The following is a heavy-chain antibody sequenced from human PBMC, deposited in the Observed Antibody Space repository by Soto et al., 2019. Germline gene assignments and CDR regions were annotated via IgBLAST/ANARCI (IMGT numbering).Heavy chain of an antibody. CDR1: GFIFSSYA. CDR3: AGGAERRCSGDTCFPQYDS. V-gene: IGHV3-30*04. J-gene: IGHJ4*02. D-gene: IGHD2-15*01. Sequence: QVLVVESGGGVVQPGKSLRLSCAASGFIFSSYAMHWVRQAPGKGLEWVAAISSDGRDEYYADSVKGRFTISRDTSRDTLYRQRDSLTRDDTAVFSGAGGAERRCSGDTCFPQYDSWCRGTLVTVSS. CDR2: ISSDGRDE.